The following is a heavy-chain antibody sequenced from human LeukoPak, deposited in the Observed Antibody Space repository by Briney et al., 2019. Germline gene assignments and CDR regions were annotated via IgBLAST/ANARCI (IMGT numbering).Heavy chain of an antibody. CDR1: GFRFSNSW. V-gene: IGHV3-74*01. J-gene: IGHJ4*02. CDR3: ARGADHGGSYYPD. Sequence: GGSLRLSCAASGFRFSNSWMYWVRQGPGKGPVCVSRMKTDGTRIEYADSVKGRFTISRDNAKNTLFLQMSSLRVEDTAVYYCARGADHGGSYYPDWGQGTRVTVSS. D-gene: IGHD3-10*01. CDR2: MKTDGTRI.